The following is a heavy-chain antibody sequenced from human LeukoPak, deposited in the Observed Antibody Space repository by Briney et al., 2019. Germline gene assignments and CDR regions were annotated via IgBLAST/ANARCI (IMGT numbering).Heavy chain of an antibody. CDR2: IHYTGST. CDR3: VRLPTGYPNWFDP. V-gene: IGHV4-39*02. Sequence: SETLSLTCIVSGDSISTSHYYWGWIRQAPGKGLEWIGNIHYTGSTYYNPSLKNRASMSVDTSKSHFSLNLTSVSAADTAVYYCVRLPTGYPNWFDPWGQGTLVTVSS. D-gene: IGHD1-1*01. CDR1: GDSISTSHYY. J-gene: IGHJ5*02.